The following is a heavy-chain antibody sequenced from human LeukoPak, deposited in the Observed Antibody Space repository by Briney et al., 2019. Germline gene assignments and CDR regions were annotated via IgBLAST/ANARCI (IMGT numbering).Heavy chain of an antibody. CDR1: GGSISSYY. Sequence: SETLSLTCTVSGGSISSYYWSWIRQPPGKGLEWIGYIYYSGSTNYNPSLKSQVTISVDTSKNQFSLKLSSVTAADTAVYYCARVGQQLVSGSYYFDYWGQGTLVTVSS. CDR2: IYYSGST. V-gene: IGHV4-59*01. J-gene: IGHJ4*02. D-gene: IGHD6-13*01. CDR3: ARVGQQLVSGSYYFDY.